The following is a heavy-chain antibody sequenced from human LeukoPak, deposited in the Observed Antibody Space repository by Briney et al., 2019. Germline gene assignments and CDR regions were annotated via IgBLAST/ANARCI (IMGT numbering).Heavy chain of an antibody. CDR1: GGSISSHY. D-gene: IGHD1-7*01. V-gene: IGHV4-59*11. Sequence: SETLSLTCTVSGGSISSHYWSWIRQPPGEGLEWIGYIYYSGSTNYNPSLKSRVTISVETSKNQFSLKLSSVNAGDPAVYYCARGVTGTTGVWFDPWGKGTLVTVSS. CDR2: IYYSGST. J-gene: IGHJ5*02. CDR3: ARGVTGTTGVWFDP.